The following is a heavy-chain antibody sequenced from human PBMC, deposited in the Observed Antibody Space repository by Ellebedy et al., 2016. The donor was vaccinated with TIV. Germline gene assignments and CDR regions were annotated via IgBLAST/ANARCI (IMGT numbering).Heavy chain of an antibody. CDR1: GFNSSPYA. CDR3: ARGWRPYYNYYYAMDV. J-gene: IGHJ6*02. V-gene: IGHV3-30*04. CDR2: ISSDGSNK. D-gene: IGHD2-15*01. Sequence: GGSLRLSXAASGFNSSPYAMHWVRQAPGKGLEWVAVISSDGSNKDYADSVKGRFTISRDNAKNSLYLQMNSLRVEDTAVYYCARGWRPYYNYYYAMDVWGQGTTVTVSS.